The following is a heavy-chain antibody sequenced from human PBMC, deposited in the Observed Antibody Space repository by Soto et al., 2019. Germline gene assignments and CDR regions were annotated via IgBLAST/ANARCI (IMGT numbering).Heavy chain of an antibody. CDR2: IYYSGST. J-gene: IGHJ5*02. CDR3: AREVNYDILTGYFRSYNWFDP. CDR1: GGSISSYY. Sequence: ASETLSLTCTVSGGSISSYYWSRIRQPPGKGLEWIGYIYYSGSTNYTPSLKSRVTISVDTSKNQFSLKLSSVIAADTAVYYCAREVNYDILTGYFRSYNWFDPWGQGTLVSVSS. V-gene: IGHV4-59*01. D-gene: IGHD3-9*01.